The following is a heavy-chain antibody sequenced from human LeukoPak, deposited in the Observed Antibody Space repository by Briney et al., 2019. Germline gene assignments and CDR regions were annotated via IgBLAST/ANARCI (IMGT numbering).Heavy chain of an antibody. CDR3: ARRRQLGYNWFDP. D-gene: IGHD6-6*01. Sequence: GESLKISCKGSGYSFTSYWIGWVRQMPGKGLEWMGIIYPGDSDTRYSPSFQGQVTTSADKSVSTAYLQWSSLKASDTAMYYCARRRQLGYNWFDPWGQGTLVTVSS. CDR2: IYPGDSDT. CDR1: GYSFTSYW. V-gene: IGHV5-51*01. J-gene: IGHJ5*02.